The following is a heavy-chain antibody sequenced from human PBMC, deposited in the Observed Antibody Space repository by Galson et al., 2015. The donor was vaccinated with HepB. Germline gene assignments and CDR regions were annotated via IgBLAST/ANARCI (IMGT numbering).Heavy chain of an antibody. J-gene: IGHJ4*02. CDR2: ISSSSSYI. V-gene: IGHV3-21*01. CDR3: ARDYFHCSSTSCYTRYFDY. CDR1: GFTFSSYS. D-gene: IGHD2-2*02. Sequence: SLRLSCAASGFTFSSYSMNWVRQAPGKGLEWVSSISSSSSYIYYADSVKGRFTISRDNAKNSLYLQMNSLRAEDTAVYYCARDYFHCSSTSCYTRYFDYWGQGTLVTVSS.